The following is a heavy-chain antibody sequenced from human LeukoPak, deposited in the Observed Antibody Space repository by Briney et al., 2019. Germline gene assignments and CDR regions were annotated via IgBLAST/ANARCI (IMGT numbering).Heavy chain of an antibody. V-gene: IGHV3-53*01. Sequence: GGSLRLSCAASGFTVSSNYMSWVRQAPGKGLEWVSVIYSGGRTYYGDSVKGRFTISRDNSKNTLYLQMNSLRAEDTAVYYCARRAGAYSHPYDYWGQGTLVTVSS. CDR3: ARRAGAYSHPYDY. CDR1: GFTVSSNY. J-gene: IGHJ4*02. D-gene: IGHD4/OR15-4a*01. CDR2: IYSGGRT.